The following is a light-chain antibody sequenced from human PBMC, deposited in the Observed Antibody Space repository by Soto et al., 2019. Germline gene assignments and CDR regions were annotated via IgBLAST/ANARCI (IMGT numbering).Light chain of an antibody. CDR1: QSVSSSY. CDR2: GAS. Sequence: EIVLTQSPGTLSLSPEERATLSCRASQSVSSSYLAWYQQKGGQAPRLLIYGASRRATGIPDRFSGSGSGTDFTLTISRLEPEDFAVYYCQQYGSSPKTFGQGTKVDIK. J-gene: IGKJ1*01. CDR3: QQYGSSPKT. V-gene: IGKV3-20*01.